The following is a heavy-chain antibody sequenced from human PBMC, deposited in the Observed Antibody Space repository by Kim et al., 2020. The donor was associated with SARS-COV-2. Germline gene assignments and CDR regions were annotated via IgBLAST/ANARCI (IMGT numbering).Heavy chain of an antibody. CDR1: GINVISNY. V-gene: IGHV3-66*01. Sequence: GGSLRLSCAASGINVISNYMTWVRQAPGKGLEWVSSIYSGGGGNTYYADSVEGRFTISRDNSKNTLYLQMNSLSADDTAVYNCARDLRGNKVFDYWGQGVLVTVSP. D-gene: IGHD1-26*01. CDR2: IYSGGGGNT. CDR3: ARDLRGNKVFDY. J-gene: IGHJ4*02.